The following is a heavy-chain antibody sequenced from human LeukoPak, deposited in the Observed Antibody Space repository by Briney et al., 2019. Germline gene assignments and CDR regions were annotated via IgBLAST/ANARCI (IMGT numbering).Heavy chain of an antibody. CDR1: GGSISSGGYS. J-gene: IGHJ6*02. CDR3: ARVDNGNYYYYGMDV. D-gene: IGHD1-1*01. CDR2: IYYSGST. Sequence: SETLSLTCAVSGGSISSGGYSWSWIRQPPGKGLEWIGYIYYSGSTNSNPSLKSRVTISVDTSKNQFSLKLSSVTAADTAVYYCARVDNGNYYYYGMDVWGQGTTVTVSS. V-gene: IGHV4-61*08.